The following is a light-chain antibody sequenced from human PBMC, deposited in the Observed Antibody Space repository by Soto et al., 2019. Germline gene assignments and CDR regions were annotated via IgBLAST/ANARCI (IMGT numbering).Light chain of an antibody. CDR3: QQYDNLPRVT. J-gene: IGKJ5*01. CDR2: DAS. CDR1: QDISNY. Sequence: DIQTTQSPSSLSASVGDRVTITCQASQDISNYLNWYQQKPGKAPKLLIYDASNLQTGVPSRFSGSGSGTDFTFTISSLQPEDIATYYCQQYDNLPRVTFGQGTRLEIK. V-gene: IGKV1-33*01.